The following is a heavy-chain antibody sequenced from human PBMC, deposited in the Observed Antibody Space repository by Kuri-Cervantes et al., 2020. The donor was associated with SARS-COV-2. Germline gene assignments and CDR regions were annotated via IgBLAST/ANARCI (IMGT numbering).Heavy chain of an antibody. J-gene: IGHJ3*02. V-gene: IGHV3-30*03. CDR3: ARASGGSYYDAFDI. D-gene: IGHD1-26*01. CDR1: GFPFSNFG. Sequence: GGSLRLSCAASGFPFSNFGMHWVRQAPGKGLEWVAIISYDTTNKYYADSVKGRFTVSRDDSKNTLYLQMNSLRAEDTAVYYCARASGGSYYDAFDIWGQGTMVTVSS. CDR2: ISYDTTNK.